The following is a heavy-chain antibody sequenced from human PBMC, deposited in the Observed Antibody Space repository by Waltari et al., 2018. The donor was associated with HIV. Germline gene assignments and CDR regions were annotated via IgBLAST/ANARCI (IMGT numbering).Heavy chain of an antibody. D-gene: IGHD3-10*01. Sequence: EVQLVESGGGLVQPGGSLRFSCAASGSTVSSTYMSWVRQAPGKGLVWVLLVYRGVSTYYADSVKGRFTISRDSSKNTLYRQMNSLRDEDTAVYRCTRGHGSGSYSFDNWGQGTLVIVSS. CDR2: VYRGVST. CDR3: TRGHGSGSYSFDN. CDR1: GSTVSSTY. V-gene: IGHV3-53*01. J-gene: IGHJ4*02.